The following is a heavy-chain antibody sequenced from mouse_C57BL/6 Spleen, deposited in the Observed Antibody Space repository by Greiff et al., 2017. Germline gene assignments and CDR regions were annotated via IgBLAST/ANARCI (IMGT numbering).Heavy chain of an antibody. J-gene: IGHJ2*01. CDR1: GFTFSSYG. CDR3: ARDYTY. D-gene: IGHD2-12*01. Sequence: EVMLVESGGDLVKPGGSLKLSCAASGFTFSSYGMSWVRQTPDKRLEWVATISSGGSYTYYPDSVKGRFTISRDNAKNTLYLQMSSLKSEDTAMYYCARDYTYWGQGTTLTVSS. CDR2: ISSGGSYT. V-gene: IGHV5-6*02.